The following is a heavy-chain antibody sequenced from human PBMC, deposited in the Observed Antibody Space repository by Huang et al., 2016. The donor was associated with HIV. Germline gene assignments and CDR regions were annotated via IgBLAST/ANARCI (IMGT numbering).Heavy chain of an antibody. CDR3: ARAKDTWDAYDI. J-gene: IGHJ3*02. Sequence: QVQLVESGGGVVQPGRSLRLSCAASGFPFNNHAMHWVRQAPGKVLDWVAVISNDGSNNYYADSGKGRFTISRDSSKSTLFLHMTSLRTEDTAVYYCARAKDTWDAYDIWGQGTMVMVSS. V-gene: IGHV3-30-3*01. CDR1: GFPFNNHA. D-gene: IGHD5-18*01. CDR2: ISNDGSNN.